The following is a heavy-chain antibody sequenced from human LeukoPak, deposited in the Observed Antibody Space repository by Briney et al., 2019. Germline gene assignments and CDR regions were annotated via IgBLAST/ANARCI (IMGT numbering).Heavy chain of an antibody. J-gene: IGHJ4*02. CDR3: ARLPPGFGATNSDY. Sequence: ASVKVSCKASGYTFTSYYMHWMRQAPGQGLEWMGRINPNSGGTNYAQKFQGRVTMTRDMSISTAYMELSRLRSDDTAVYYCARLPPGFGATNSDYWGQGALVTVSS. V-gene: IGHV1-2*06. D-gene: IGHD1-26*01. CDR1: GYTFTSYY. CDR2: INPNSGGT.